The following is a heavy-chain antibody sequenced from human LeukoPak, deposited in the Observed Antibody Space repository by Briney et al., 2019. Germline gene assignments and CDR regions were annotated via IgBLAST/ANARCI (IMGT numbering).Heavy chain of an antibody. V-gene: IGHV1-2*02. J-gene: IGHJ4*02. D-gene: IGHD5-24*01. CDR1: GYTFTGYY. Sequence: GASVKVSCKASGYTFTGYYMHWVRQAPGQGLEWMGWINPNSGGTNYAQKFQGRVTMTRDTSISTAYMELSRLRSDDTAVYYCATGRDGYNHSPFDYWGQGTLVTVSS. CDR3: ATGRDGYNHSPFDY. CDR2: INPNSGGT.